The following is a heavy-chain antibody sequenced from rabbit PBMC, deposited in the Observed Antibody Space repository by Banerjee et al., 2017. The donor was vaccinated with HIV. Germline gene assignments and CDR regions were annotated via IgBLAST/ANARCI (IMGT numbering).Heavy chain of an antibody. CDR2: IYTGSSDI. D-gene: IGHD2-1*01. V-gene: IGHV1S45*01. Sequence: QEQLEESGGDLVKPEGSLTLTCTASGFSFSSGYWICWVRQAPGKGLEWIGCIYTGSSDIYYASWAKGRFTGSKTSSTTVTLQMTSLTAADTATYFCARSYDDDADVGYYFNLWGQGTLVTVS. CDR1: GFSFSSGYW. J-gene: IGHJ4*01. CDR3: ARSYDDDADVGYYFNL.